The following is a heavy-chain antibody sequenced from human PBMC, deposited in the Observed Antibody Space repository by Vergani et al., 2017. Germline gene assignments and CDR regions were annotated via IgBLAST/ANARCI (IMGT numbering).Heavy chain of an antibody. CDR1: GGSISSGSYY. CDR3: ARGSSGWYSRRTGWFDP. J-gene: IGHJ5*02. V-gene: IGHV4-61*02. D-gene: IGHD6-19*01. Sequence: QVQLQESGPGLVKPSQTLSLTCTVSGGSISSGSYYWSWIRQPAGKGLEWIGRIYTSGSTNYNPSLKSRVTISVDTSKNQFSLKLSSVTAADTAVYYCARGSSGWYSRRTGWFDPWGQGTLVTVSS. CDR2: IYTSGST.